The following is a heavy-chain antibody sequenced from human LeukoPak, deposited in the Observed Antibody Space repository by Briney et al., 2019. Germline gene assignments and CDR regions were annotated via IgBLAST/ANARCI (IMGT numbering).Heavy chain of an antibody. CDR2: IYSDDAYT. CDR1: GYTFSNYW. CDR3: ARSRDSSGYYYLI. V-gene: IGHV5-51*01. J-gene: IGHJ4*02. Sequence: GESLKISCEASGYTFSNYWIGWLRQMRGKGLAGMGIIYSDDAYTKYSPSCPGQVTTAADKSISSAYLQWSSLKASGTAMYYCARSRDSSGYYYLIWGQGTLVTVSS. D-gene: IGHD3-22*01.